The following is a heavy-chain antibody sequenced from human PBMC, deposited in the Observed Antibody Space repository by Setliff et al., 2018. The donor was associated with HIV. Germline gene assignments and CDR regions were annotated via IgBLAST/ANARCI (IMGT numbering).Heavy chain of an antibody. CDR2: VTNTGDT. J-gene: IGHJ3*02. CDR1: GDSINTPF. V-gene: IGHV4-4*07. CDR3: ARVFPPIRGAPFGTPPGAFDI. Sequence: PSETLSLTCTVSGDSINTPFWLSWIRQPAGKGLEWIGRVTNTGDTSYNPSLKRRVTISMDTSKNLFSLKLTSVTAADTAVYYCARVFPPIRGAPFGTPPGAFDIWGQGTMVTVSS. D-gene: IGHD2-15*01.